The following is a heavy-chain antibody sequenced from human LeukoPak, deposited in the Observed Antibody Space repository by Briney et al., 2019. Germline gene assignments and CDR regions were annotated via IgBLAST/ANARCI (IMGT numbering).Heavy chain of an antibody. CDR3: ARDSSGWYDNWFDP. D-gene: IGHD6-19*01. Sequence: PGGSLRLSCAASGFTFRSYAMHWVRQAPGKGLEWVAVISYDGSNKYYADSVKGRFTISRDNSKNTLYLQMNSLRAEDTAVYYCARDSSGWYDNWFDPWGQGTLVTVSS. V-gene: IGHV3-30*04. CDR2: ISYDGSNK. CDR1: GFTFRSYA. J-gene: IGHJ5*02.